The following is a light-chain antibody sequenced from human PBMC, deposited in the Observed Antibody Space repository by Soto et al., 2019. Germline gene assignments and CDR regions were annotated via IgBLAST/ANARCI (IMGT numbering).Light chain of an antibody. CDR2: EVS. J-gene: IGLJ2*01. CDR1: SSDIGTYNY. CDR3: SSYTGSASLV. V-gene: IGLV2-14*01. Sequence: QSALTQPASVSGSPGQSITISCTGTSSDIGTYNYVSWHQQHPGKAPKLMIYEVSNRPSGVSNRFSGSKSGNTASLTISGLQAEDEGDYYCSSYTGSASLVFGGGTKLTVL.